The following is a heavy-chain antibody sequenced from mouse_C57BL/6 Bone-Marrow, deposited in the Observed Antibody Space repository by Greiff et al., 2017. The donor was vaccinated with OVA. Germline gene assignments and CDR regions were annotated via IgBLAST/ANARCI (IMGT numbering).Heavy chain of an antibody. V-gene: IGHV1-53*01. D-gene: IGHD2-4*01. CDR2: INPSNGGT. CDR1: GYTFTSYW. Sequence: QVQLQQPGTELVKPGASVKLSCKASGYTFTSYWMHWVKQRPGQGLEWIGNINPSNGGTNYNEKFKSKATLTVDTSSSTASMQLSSLTSEDSAVYYCARGGGLRRVYYAMDYWGQGTSVTVSS. CDR3: ARGGGLRRVYYAMDY. J-gene: IGHJ4*01.